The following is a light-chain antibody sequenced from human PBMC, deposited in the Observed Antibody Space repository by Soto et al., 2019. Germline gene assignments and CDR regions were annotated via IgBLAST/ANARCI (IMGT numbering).Light chain of an antibody. Sequence: DIQLTQSPSFLSASVGDRVTITCRASQDISSSLAWYQQKPGKAPKILMYAASSLESWVPSRFSGSGSGTEFTLTISSLQPDDFVTYYCQQVNSFPPFTFGGGTTVEIK. CDR3: QQVNSFPPFT. CDR1: QDISSS. V-gene: IGKV1-9*01. CDR2: AAS. J-gene: IGKJ4*01.